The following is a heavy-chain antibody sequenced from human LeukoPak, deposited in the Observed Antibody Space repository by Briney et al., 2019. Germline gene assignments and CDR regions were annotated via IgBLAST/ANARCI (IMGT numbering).Heavy chain of an antibody. D-gene: IGHD6-19*01. CDR1: GGTFRSHA. CDR2: IIPILGIA. J-gene: IGHJ4*02. Sequence: ASVKVSCKASGGTFRSHAISWVRQAPGQGLKWMGRIIPILGIANYAQKFQGRVTITADKSTSTAYMELSSLRSEDTAVYYCARDSAYTAVAGIFDYWGQGTLVTVSS. CDR3: ARDSAYTAVAGIFDY. V-gene: IGHV1-69*04.